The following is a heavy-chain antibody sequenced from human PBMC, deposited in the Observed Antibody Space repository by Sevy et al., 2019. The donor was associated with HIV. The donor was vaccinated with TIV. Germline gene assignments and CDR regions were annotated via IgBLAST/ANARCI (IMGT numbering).Heavy chain of an antibody. CDR1: GGTFSSYA. D-gene: IGHD6-19*01. V-gene: IGHV1-69*13. CDR2: IIPIFGTT. CDR3: ARHPAVAGANWFDP. Sequence: ASVKVSCKASGGTFSSYAISWVRQAPGQGLEWMGGIIPIFGTTNYAQKFQGRVTITADESTSTAYMELSSLRSEDTAVYYCARHPAVAGANWFDPWGQGTLVTVSS. J-gene: IGHJ5*02.